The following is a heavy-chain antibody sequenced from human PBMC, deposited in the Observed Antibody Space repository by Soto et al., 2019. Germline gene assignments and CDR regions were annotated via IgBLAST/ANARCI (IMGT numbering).Heavy chain of an antibody. J-gene: IGHJ5*02. CDR3: ARDLGSSTGRYWFDP. CDR1: GFTFSSYE. Sequence: GGSLRLSCAASGFTFSSYEMNWVRQAPGKGLEWVSYISSSGSTIYYADSVKGRFTISRDNAKNSLYLQMNSLRAEDTAVYYCARDLGSSTGRYWFDPWGQGTLVTVSS. D-gene: IGHD6-6*01. CDR2: ISSSGSTI. V-gene: IGHV3-48*03.